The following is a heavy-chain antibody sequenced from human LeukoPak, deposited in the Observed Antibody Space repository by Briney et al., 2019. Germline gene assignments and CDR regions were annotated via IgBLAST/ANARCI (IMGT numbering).Heavy chain of an antibody. D-gene: IGHD1-26*01. CDR2: INHSGST. V-gene: IGHV4-34*01. CDR3: ATSLGATLVYFDY. Sequence: PSETLSLTCAVYGGSFSGYYWSWIRQPPGKGLEWIGEINHSGSTNYNPSLKSRVTISVDTSKSQFSLKLSSVTAADTAVYYCATSLGATLVYFDYWGQGTLVTVSS. J-gene: IGHJ4*02. CDR1: GGSFSGYY.